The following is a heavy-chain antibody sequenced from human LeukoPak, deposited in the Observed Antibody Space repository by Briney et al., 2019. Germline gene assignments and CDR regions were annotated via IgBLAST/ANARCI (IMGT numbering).Heavy chain of an antibody. J-gene: IGHJ4*02. CDR1: GFTFSDYS. CDR3: AREGLFYYDSSGYPDY. V-gene: IGHV3-21*01. D-gene: IGHD3-22*01. Sequence: GGSLRLSCAASGFTFSDYSINWVRQAPGKGLEWVSSINPTSTSIYYADSVKGRFTISRDNAKNSLYLQMNSLRAEDTAVYYCAREGLFYYDSSGYPDYWGQGTLVTVSS. CDR2: INPTSTSI.